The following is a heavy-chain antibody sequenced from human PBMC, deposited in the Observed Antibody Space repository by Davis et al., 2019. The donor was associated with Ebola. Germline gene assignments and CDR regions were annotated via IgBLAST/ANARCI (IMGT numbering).Heavy chain of an antibody. V-gene: IGHV3-7*01. Sequence: GESLKISCGVSGFIVSNDYMSWVRQAPGKGLEWVANIKQDGSEKYYVDSVKGRFTISRDNSKNTLYLQMNSLRAEDTAVYYCAREWELLDYWGQGTLVTVSS. CDR2: IKQDGSEK. CDR1: GFIVSNDY. D-gene: IGHD1-26*01. J-gene: IGHJ4*02. CDR3: AREWELLDY.